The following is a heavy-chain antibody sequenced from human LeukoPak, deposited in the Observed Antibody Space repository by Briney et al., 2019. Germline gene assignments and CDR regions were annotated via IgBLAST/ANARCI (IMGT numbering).Heavy chain of an antibody. CDR1: GFTFSSYS. CDR3: ARADYGGNSEFDY. CDR2: ISSSSSTI. D-gene: IGHD4-23*01. V-gene: IGHV3-48*01. J-gene: IGHJ4*02. Sequence: GGSLRLSCAASGFTFSSYSMNWVRQAPGKGLEWVSYISSSSSTIYHADSVKGRFTISRDNAKNSLYLQMNSLRAEDTAVYYCARADYGGNSEFDYWGQGTLVTVSS.